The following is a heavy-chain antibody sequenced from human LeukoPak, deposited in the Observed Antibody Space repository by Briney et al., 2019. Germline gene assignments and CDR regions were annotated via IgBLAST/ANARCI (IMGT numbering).Heavy chain of an antibody. D-gene: IGHD2-2*01. Sequence: PSETLSLTCAVYGGSFSGYYWSWIRQPPGKGLGWIGEINHSGSTNYNPSLKSRVTISVDTSKNQFSLKLSSVTAADTAVYYCARGGYCSSTSCYFHYWGQGTLVTVSS. CDR2: INHSGST. CDR3: ARGGYCSSTSCYFHY. CDR1: GGSFSGYY. J-gene: IGHJ4*02. V-gene: IGHV4-34*01.